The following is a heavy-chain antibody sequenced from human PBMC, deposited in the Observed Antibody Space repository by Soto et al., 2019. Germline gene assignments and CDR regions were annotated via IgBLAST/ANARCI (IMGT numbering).Heavy chain of an antibody. J-gene: IGHJ6*02. CDR1: TSTFSNYA. D-gene: IGHD1-1*01. CDR2: ISGSGSST. V-gene: IGHV3-23*01. Sequence: EVQLLESGGGLVQPGGSLRLSCAASTSTFSNYAMTWVRQAPGKGLEWVSAISGSGSSTHYADSVKGRFTISRDNGKNTVSLQMDNLRTEDAAIYYCAKARGANNWANYYGLDVWGQGTTVTVS. CDR3: AKARGANNWANYYGLDV.